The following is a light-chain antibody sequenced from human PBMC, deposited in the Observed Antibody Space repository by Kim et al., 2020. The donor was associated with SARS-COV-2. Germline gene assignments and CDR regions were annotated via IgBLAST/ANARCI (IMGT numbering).Light chain of an antibody. CDR2: TAS. Sequence: WPPGNTASVCGRASQRITRKYVAWYQQKGGQAPRLLIHTASSRATGIPDRISGSGSGTDFTLTISRLEPEDFAVYYCQHYGSSSGTFGPGTKVEI. CDR1: QRITRKY. V-gene: IGKV3-20*01. J-gene: IGKJ1*01. CDR3: QHYGSSSGT.